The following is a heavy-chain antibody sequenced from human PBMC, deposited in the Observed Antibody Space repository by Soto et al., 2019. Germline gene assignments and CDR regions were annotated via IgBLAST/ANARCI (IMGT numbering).Heavy chain of an antibody. J-gene: IGHJ6*03. Sequence: PGGSLRLSCAASGFTFSDYFMSWIRQAPGKGLEWVSYISSSGSTIYYADSVKGRFTISRDNAKNSLYLQMNSLRAEDTAVYYCARESSGSTTPTYYYYYMDVWGKGTTVTVSS. CDR2: ISSSGSTI. CDR1: GFTFSDYF. CDR3: ARESSGSTTPTYYYYYMDV. V-gene: IGHV3-11*01. D-gene: IGHD1-26*01.